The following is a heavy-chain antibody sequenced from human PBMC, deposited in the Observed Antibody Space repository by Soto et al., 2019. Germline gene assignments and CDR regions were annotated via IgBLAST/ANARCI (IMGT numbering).Heavy chain of an antibody. Sequence: QVQLVQSGAEMKKPGSSVKVSCQSSGGTFNTYAMNWVRQAPGQGPEWMGAISPTFGAANYAPKFQGRVTITADESTGTSYMQLSSLTSEDTALYFCAREVQVHTPAFVYWGQGTLVTVSS. J-gene: IGHJ4*02. CDR3: AREVQVHTPAFVY. V-gene: IGHV1-69*19. D-gene: IGHD3-10*01. CDR1: GGTFNTYA. CDR2: ISPTFGAA.